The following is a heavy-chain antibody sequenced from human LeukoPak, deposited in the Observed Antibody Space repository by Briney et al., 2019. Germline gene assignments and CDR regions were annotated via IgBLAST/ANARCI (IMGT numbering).Heavy chain of an antibody. Sequence: ASVKVSCKASGYTFTGYYMHWVRQAPGQGLEWMGWINPNSGGTNYAQKFQGRATMTRDTSISTAYMELSRLRSDDTAVYYCARVGAPAYYYGMDVWGQGTTVTVSS. CDR2: INPNSGGT. J-gene: IGHJ6*02. CDR3: ARVGAPAYYYGMDV. V-gene: IGHV1-2*02. D-gene: IGHD1-26*01. CDR1: GYTFTGYY.